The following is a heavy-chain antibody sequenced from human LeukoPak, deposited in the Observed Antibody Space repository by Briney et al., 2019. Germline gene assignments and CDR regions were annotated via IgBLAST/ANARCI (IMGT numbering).Heavy chain of an antibody. V-gene: IGHV3-30-3*01. CDR2: ISYDGSNK. D-gene: IGHD3-22*01. Sequence: GRSLRLSCAASGFTFSSYAMPWVRQAPGKGLEWVAVISYDGSNKYYADSVKGRFTISRDNSKNTLYLQMNSLRAEDTAVYYCARDGPAPLYYYDSSALDYWGQGTLVTVSS. J-gene: IGHJ4*02. CDR3: ARDGPAPLYYYDSSALDY. CDR1: GFTFSSYA.